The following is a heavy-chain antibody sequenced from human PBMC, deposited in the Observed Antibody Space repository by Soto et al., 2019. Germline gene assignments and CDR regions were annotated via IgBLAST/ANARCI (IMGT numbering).Heavy chain of an antibody. J-gene: IGHJ4*02. D-gene: IGHD6-19*01. CDR1: GFTFKESA. CDR3: AKGRGSGWAWYLDK. Sequence: EVRLLESGGGLKQPGGSLRLSCAASGFTFKESAMNWVRQAPGKGLEWVASISDTGASTWYAESVRGRVSITRDNSKNTLYLQMNRLRGEDTAVYYCAKGRGSGWAWYLDKWGQEPLVTFSS. V-gene: IGHV3-23*01. CDR2: ISDTGAST.